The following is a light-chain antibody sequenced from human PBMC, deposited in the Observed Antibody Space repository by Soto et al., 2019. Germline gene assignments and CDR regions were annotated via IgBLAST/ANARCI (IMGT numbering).Light chain of an antibody. CDR1: QSVATY. CDR2: DAS. Sequence: EIVLTPSPLTLALSPGERATLSCRASQSVATYLAWYQQRPGQAPRLLIYDASHRATGIPARFSGSGSGTDFTLTISSLEPEDFAVYYCQHRTDWRLICTFGPGTKVDIK. V-gene: IGKV3-11*01. J-gene: IGKJ2*02. CDR3: QHRTDWRLICT.